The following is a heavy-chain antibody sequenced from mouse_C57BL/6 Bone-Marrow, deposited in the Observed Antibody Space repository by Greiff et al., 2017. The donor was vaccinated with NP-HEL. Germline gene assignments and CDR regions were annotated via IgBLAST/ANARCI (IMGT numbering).Heavy chain of an antibody. CDR2: IYPRSGNT. Sequence: VQLQQSGAELARPGASVKLSCKASGYTFTSYGISWVKQRTGQGLEWIGEIYPRSGNTYYNEKFKGKATLTADKSSSTVYMELRSLTSEDSAVYFCARAGITTVVEGDYYAMDYWGQGTSVTVSS. D-gene: IGHD1-1*01. V-gene: IGHV1-81*01. CDR3: ARAGITTVVEGDYYAMDY. CDR1: GYTFTSYG. J-gene: IGHJ4*01.